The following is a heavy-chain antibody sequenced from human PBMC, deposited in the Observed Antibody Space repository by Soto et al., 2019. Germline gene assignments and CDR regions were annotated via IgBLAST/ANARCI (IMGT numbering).Heavy chain of an antibody. V-gene: IGHV3-23*01. CDR1: GFTFSTYA. CDR3: SVTVSSSWYFDY. Sequence: EVQLLESGGGLVQPGGSLRLSCAASGFTFSTYAMTWVRQAPGKGLEWVSTISGSGGSTYYADSVKGRFTISRVNSTNTLYLQMNSLRAEDTAVYYCSVTVSSSWYFDYWGQGTLVTVSS. CDR2: ISGSGGST. D-gene: IGHD6-13*01. J-gene: IGHJ4*02.